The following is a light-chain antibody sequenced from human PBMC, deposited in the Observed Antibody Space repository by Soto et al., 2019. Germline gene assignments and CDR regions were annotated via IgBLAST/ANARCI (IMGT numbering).Light chain of an antibody. CDR2: AAF. V-gene: IGKV1-27*01. Sequence: DIQMTQSTSSLSASVGDRVTITCRASQGISNYLAWYQQEPGKVPKLLIYAAFTLQSGVPSRFSGSGSGTDFTITISSLQPEDVATYYCQKYNSAPQVSFGKGTRLEIK. CDR3: QKYNSAPQVS. J-gene: IGKJ5*01. CDR1: QGISNY.